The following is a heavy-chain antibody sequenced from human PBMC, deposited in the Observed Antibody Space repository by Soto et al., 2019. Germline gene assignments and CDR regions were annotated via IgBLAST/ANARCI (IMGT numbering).Heavy chain of an antibody. Sequence: EVQLVESGGGLVQPGGSLRLSCAASGFTVSSNYMSWVRQAPGKGLEWVSVIYSGGSTYYADSVKGRFTISRDNSKNTLYLQMNSLRAEDTAVYYCARDRGAVAGYYFDYWGQVTLVTPSS. CDR1: GFTVSSNY. V-gene: IGHV3-66*01. D-gene: IGHD6-19*01. J-gene: IGHJ4*02. CDR3: ARDRGAVAGYYFDY. CDR2: IYSGGST.